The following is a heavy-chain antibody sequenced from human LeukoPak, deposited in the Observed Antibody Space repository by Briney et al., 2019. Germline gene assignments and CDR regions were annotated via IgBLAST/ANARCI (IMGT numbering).Heavy chain of an antibody. CDR2: INPSGGST. CDR3: ARDLFQTDYYYGMDV. CDR1: GYTFTSYY. J-gene: IGHJ6*02. Sequence: GASVKVSCKASGYTFTSYYIHWVRQAPGQGLEWMGIINPSGGSTSYAQKFQGRVTMTRDTSTSTVYMELSSLRSEDTAVYYCARDLFQTDYYYGMDVWGQGTTVTVSS. V-gene: IGHV1-46*01.